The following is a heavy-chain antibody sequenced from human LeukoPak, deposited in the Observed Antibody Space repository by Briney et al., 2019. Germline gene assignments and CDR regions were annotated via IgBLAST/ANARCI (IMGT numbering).Heavy chain of an antibody. CDR3: ARGQDWNHDY. V-gene: IGHV3-7*01. Sequence: GSLSLSCAASGFTFSRYWMSWVRQAPGKGLEWVANIREDGSDKYYVNSVKGRFTISRDNAKNSLYLQMNSLRAEDTAVYYCARGQDWNHDYWGQGTLVTVSS. J-gene: IGHJ4*02. CDR2: IREDGSDK. D-gene: IGHD1-1*01. CDR1: GFTFSRYW.